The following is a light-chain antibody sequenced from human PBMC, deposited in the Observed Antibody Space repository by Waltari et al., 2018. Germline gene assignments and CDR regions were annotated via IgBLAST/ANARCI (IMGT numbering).Light chain of an antibody. CDR2: GTS. J-gene: IGKJ4*01. Sequence: EIVLTQSPGTLSLSPGERATLSCRASQSVTSISLTWYQKKVGQAPRLLIYGTSSRATGIPDRFSGSGSGTEFTLTISRLEPEDFAVYYCQKYDGEVVTFGGGTKVEI. CDR1: QSVTSIS. V-gene: IGKV3-20*01. CDR3: QKYDGEVVT.